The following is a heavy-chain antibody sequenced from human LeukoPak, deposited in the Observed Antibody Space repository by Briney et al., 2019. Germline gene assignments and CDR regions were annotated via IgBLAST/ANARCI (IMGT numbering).Heavy chain of an antibody. J-gene: IGHJ4*02. D-gene: IGHD4-17*01. CDR3: TKTDYGEPDH. V-gene: IGHV3-72*01. Sequence: PGGSLRLSCAASGFTFSDHYMDWVRQAPGKWLEWVGHSRNKAKSFSIDYAASVKGRFTISRDDSRNSLYLQMNSLKTEDTAVYYCTKTDYGEPDHWGQGTLVTVSS. CDR2: SRNKAKSFSI. CDR1: GFTFSDHY.